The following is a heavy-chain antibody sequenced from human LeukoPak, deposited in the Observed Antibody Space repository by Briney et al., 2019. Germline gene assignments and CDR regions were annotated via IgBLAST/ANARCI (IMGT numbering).Heavy chain of an antibody. CDR2: IYYSGST. D-gene: IGHD1-26*01. Sequence: SETLSLTCTVSGGSISSYYWSWIRQPPGKGLEWIGYIYYSGSTNYNPSLKSRVIISVDTSKNQFSLKLSSVTAADTAVYYCARHAGVVGATLFDYWGQGTLVTVSS. V-gene: IGHV4-59*08. CDR3: ARHAGVVGATLFDY. J-gene: IGHJ4*02. CDR1: GGSISSYY.